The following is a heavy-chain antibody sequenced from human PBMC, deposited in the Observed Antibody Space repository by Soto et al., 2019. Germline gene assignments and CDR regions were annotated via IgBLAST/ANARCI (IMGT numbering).Heavy chain of an antibody. D-gene: IGHD3-16*01. CDR3: ARDDSGGGNPALAAASDAFDI. Sequence: GASVKVSCKASGYTFTSYGISWVRQAPGQGLEWMGWISAYNGNTNYAQKLQGRVTMTTDTSTSTAYMELRSLRSDDTAVYYCARDDSGGGNPALAAASDAFDIWGQGTMVTVSS. CDR2: ISAYNGNT. J-gene: IGHJ3*02. CDR1: GYTFTSYG. V-gene: IGHV1-18*01.